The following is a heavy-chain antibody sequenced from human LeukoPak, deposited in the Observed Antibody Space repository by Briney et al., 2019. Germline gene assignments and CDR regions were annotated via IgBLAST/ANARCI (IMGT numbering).Heavy chain of an antibody. CDR2: IYHSGST. CDR1: GGSISNGGYS. Sequence: SQTLSLTCAVSGGSISNGGYSWSWIRQPPGKGLEWIGYIYHSGSTYYNPSLKSRVTISVDRSKNQFSLKLSSVTAADTAVYYCARGWGYCSSTSCRTKWNWFDPWGQGTLVTVSS. D-gene: IGHD2-2*01. J-gene: IGHJ5*02. V-gene: IGHV4-30-2*01. CDR3: ARGWGYCSSTSCRTKWNWFDP.